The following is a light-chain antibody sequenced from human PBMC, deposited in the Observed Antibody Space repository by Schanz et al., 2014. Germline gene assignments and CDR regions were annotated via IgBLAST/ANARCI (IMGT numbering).Light chain of an antibody. V-gene: IGKV3D-15*01. J-gene: IGKJ1*01. CDR2: DTS. CDR1: QSVSNN. CDR3: QQYNNWLTT. Sequence: EIVLTQSPGTLSLSPGERATLSCRASQSVSNNYLAWYQQKPGQVPRLLIYDTSNRATGIPARFSGSGSGTEFTLTISSLQSEDVAVYYCQQYNNWLTTFGQGTRVEIK.